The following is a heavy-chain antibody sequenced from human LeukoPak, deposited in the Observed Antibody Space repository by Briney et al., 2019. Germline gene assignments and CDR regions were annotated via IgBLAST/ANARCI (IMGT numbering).Heavy chain of an antibody. V-gene: IGHV3-30*03. Sequence: QPGRSLRLSCAASGFTFSSYGMHWVRQAPGKGLEWVAVISYDGSNKYYADSVKGRFTISRDNSKNTLYLQMNSLRAEDTAVYYCARDLGYCTNGVCGWGQGTLVTVSS. CDR2: ISYDGSNK. D-gene: IGHD2-8*01. CDR1: GFTFSSYG. CDR3: ARDLGYCTNGVCG. J-gene: IGHJ4*02.